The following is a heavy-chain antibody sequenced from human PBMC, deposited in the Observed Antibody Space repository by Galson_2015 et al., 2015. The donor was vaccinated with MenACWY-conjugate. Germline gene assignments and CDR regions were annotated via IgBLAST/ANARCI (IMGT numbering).Heavy chain of an antibody. Sequence: SVKVSCKASGGTLSTYGVSWVRQAPGQGLEWMGGIIPQFGTTHYAQKFQGRVTIIADESTSTVYMDLSSLKSEDTAVYFCARDMDNSSHLDYEYYGLDVWGQGTTVTVSS. J-gene: IGHJ6*02. V-gene: IGHV1-69*13. CDR1: GGTLSTYG. CDR2: IIPQFGTT. CDR3: ARDMDNSSHLDYEYYGLDV. D-gene: IGHD6-6*01.